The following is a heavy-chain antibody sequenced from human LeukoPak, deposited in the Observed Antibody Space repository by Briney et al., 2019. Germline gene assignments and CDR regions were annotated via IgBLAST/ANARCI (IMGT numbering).Heavy chain of an antibody. D-gene: IGHD1-14*01. CDR2: IWYDGSEK. V-gene: IGHV3-33*01. CDR1: GFTFSSHG. CDR3: ARYGNLKVLDV. Sequence: TGGSLRLSCAASGFTFSSHGMHWVRQAPGKGLEWVAVIWYDGSEKYYAESVKGRFTISRDNSKNMLYLQIYSLRTEDTALYYCARYGNLKVLDVWGQGTMVTVPS. J-gene: IGHJ3*01.